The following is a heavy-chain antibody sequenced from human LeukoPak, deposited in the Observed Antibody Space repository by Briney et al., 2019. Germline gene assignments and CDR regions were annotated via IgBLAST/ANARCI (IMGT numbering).Heavy chain of an antibody. J-gene: IGHJ4*02. Sequence: ASVKVSCKASGYTFTGYYMHWVRQAPGQGLEWMGWINPNSGGTNYAQKFQGRVTMTRDTSTSTVYMELSSLRSEDTAVYYCARARYCSSTSCYMELDYWGQGTLVTVSS. CDR2: INPNSGGT. V-gene: IGHV1-2*02. D-gene: IGHD2-2*02. CDR1: GYTFTGYY. CDR3: ARARYCSSTSCYMELDY.